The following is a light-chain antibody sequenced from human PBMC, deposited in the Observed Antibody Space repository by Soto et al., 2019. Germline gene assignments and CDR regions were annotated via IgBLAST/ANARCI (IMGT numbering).Light chain of an antibody. CDR3: AAWDDSLDAFV. J-gene: IGLJ1*01. CDR2: SNN. CDR1: ISNIGRNT. V-gene: IGLV1-44*01. Sequence: QPVLTQPPSASGTPGQRVTISCSGSISNIGRNTVNWYQHLPGTAPKLLIYSNNQRTSGVPDRFSGSKSGASASLAISGLQSEHEADYYCAAWDDSLDAFVFGTGTKLTVL.